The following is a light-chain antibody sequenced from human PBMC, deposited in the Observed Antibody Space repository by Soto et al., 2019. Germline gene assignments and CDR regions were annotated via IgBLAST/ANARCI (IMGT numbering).Light chain of an antibody. CDR3: SSYAGNNKLI. CDR2: EVN. CDR1: SSDVGGYNY. Sequence: QSALTQPPSASVHPGQSVTISCTGTSSDVGGYNYVSWYQQHPGTAPKALIYEVNKRPSGVSDRFSGSKSGNTASLTVSGLQAEDEGDYFCSSYAGNNKLIFGGGTKLTVL. J-gene: IGLJ2*01. V-gene: IGLV2-8*01.